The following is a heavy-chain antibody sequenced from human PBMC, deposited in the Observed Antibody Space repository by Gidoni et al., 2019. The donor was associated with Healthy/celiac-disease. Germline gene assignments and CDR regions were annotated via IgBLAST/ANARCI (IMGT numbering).Heavy chain of an antibody. CDR2: ISGSGGST. D-gene: IGHD3-10*01. J-gene: IGHJ4*02. Sequence: EVQLLESGGGLVQPGGSLRLSCAASGFTFSSYAMSWVRQVPGKGLEWVSAISGSGGSTYYAASVKGRFTISRDNSKNTLYLQMNSLRAEDTAVYYCAKDVEVLWFGELLYPYYFDYWGQGTLVTVSS. CDR3: AKDVEVLWFGELLYPYYFDY. V-gene: IGHV3-23*01. CDR1: GFTFSSYA.